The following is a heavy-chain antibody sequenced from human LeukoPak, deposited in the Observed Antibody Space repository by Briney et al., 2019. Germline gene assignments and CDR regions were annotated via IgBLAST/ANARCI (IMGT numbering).Heavy chain of an antibody. CDR3: ARSDYHNSGSHTVFDAFDI. CDR1: GGSISRYY. CDR2: IDDSGNT. J-gene: IGHJ3*02. D-gene: IGHD3-10*01. V-gene: IGHV4-59*01. Sequence: SETLSLTCTVSGGSISRYYWSWIRRPPGKGLEWIGYIDDSGNTNYNPSLKSQVTISVDKSKNQFSLKLSFVTAADTAMYYCARSDYHNSGSHTVFDAFDIWGQGTRVTVSS.